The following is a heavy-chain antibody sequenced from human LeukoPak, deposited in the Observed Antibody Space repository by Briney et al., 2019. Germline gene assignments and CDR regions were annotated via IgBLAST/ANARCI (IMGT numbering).Heavy chain of an antibody. D-gene: IGHD5-18*01. V-gene: IGHV3-53*01. J-gene: IGHJ3*02. Sequence: GGSLRLSCAASGFTVSSNYMSWVRQAPGKGLEWVSVTYSGGNTYYADSVKGRFTISRDNAKNSLYLQMNSLRAEDTAVYYCARDGSRYRGIQLWFSDAFDIWGQGTMVTVSS. CDR2: TYSGGNT. CDR1: GFTVSSNY. CDR3: ARDGSRYRGIQLWFSDAFDI.